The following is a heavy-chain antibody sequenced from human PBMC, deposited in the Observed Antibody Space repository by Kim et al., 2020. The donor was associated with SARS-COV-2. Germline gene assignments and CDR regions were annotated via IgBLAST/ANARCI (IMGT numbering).Heavy chain of an antibody. V-gene: IGHV3-7*04. J-gene: IGHJ4*02. CDR1: GFTFSSNW. CDR3: ARGGRYFFN. CDR2: INQDGSEK. Sequence: GGSLRLSCAVSGFTFSSNWMSWVRQAPGKGLEWVANINQDGSEKYYVDSVRGRFTISRDNSKNSLYLQMSSLRAEDTAVYYCARGGRYFFNWGQGTLVTVSS. D-gene: IGHD1-26*01.